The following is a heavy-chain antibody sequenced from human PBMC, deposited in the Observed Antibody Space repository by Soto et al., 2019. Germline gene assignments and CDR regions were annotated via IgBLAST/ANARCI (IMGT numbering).Heavy chain of an antibody. Sequence: QVQLVESGGGVVQPGRSLRLSCAASGLTFSSYGMHWVRQAPGKGLEWVAVIWYDGRNKYYADSVKGRFTISRDNSKNTLFLQMDSLRAEDTAVYYCARGSSWYLDYWGQGTLVTVSS. CDR1: GLTFSSYG. V-gene: IGHV3-33*01. D-gene: IGHD6-13*01. CDR2: IWYDGRNK. J-gene: IGHJ4*02. CDR3: ARGSSWYLDY.